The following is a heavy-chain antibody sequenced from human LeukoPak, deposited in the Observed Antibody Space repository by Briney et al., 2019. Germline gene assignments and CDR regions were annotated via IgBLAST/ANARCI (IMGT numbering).Heavy chain of an antibody. J-gene: IGHJ3*02. V-gene: IGHV4-4*07. CDR2: IYISGST. Sequence: SETLSLTCTVSGGSISSYYWSWIRQPAGKGLEWIGRIYISGSTNYNPSLKSRVTMSVDTSKNQFSLKLSSVTAADTAVYYCAREMAERYYDILTGYYTRDAFHIWGQGTMVTVSS. D-gene: IGHD3-9*01. CDR3: AREMAERYYDILTGYYTRDAFHI. CDR1: GGSISSYY.